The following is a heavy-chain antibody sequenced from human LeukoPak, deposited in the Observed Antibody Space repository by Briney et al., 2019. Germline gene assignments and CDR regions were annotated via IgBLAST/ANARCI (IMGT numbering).Heavy chain of an antibody. D-gene: IGHD1-26*01. CDR3: ATHSGSFRYYFDY. J-gene: IGHJ4*02. V-gene: IGHV3-23*01. CDR1: GFTFNTYA. Sequence: GGSLRLSCAASGFTFNTYAMSWVRQAPGKGLEWVSGISGSGVSTCYADSVEGRLTISRDNSKNTLYLQMNSLRVEDTAVYYCATHSGSFRYYFDYWGQGTLVTVSS. CDR2: ISGSGVST.